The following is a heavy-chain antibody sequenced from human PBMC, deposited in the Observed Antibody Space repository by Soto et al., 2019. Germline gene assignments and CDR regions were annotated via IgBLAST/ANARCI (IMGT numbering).Heavy chain of an antibody. CDR3: ARVTRFLEWFPQTLYYGMDV. J-gene: IGHJ6*02. Sequence: PSETLSLTCTVSGGSISSGGYYWSWIRQHPGKGLEWIGYIYYSGSTYYNPSLKSRVTISVDTSKNQFSLKLSSVTAADTAVYYCARVTRFLEWFPQTLYYGMDVWGQGTTVTVSS. CDR2: IYYSGST. CDR1: GGSISSGGYY. V-gene: IGHV4-31*03. D-gene: IGHD3-3*01.